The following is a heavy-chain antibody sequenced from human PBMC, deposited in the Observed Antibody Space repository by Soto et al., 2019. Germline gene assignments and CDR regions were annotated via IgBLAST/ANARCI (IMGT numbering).Heavy chain of an antibody. D-gene: IGHD6-19*01. V-gene: IGHV1-18*01. CDR3: ARDYSNGWYGDFDY. CDR1: GYTFTSYG. J-gene: IGHJ4*02. CDR2: ISAYSGHT. Sequence: ASVKVSCKASGYTFTSYGISWVRQAPGQGLEWMGWISAYSGHTNYAQKLQGRVTMTKDTSTSTAYMELRSLRSDDTAVYYCARDYSNGWYGDFDYWGQGTLVTVSS.